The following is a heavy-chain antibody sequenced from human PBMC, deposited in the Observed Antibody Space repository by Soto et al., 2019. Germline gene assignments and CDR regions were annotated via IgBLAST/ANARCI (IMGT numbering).Heavy chain of an antibody. CDR1: GFTFSSYA. D-gene: IGHD1-1*01. J-gene: IGHJ4*02. CDR2: INPSGGT. V-gene: IGHV4-34*01. CDR3: ASWNFLSHY. Sequence: GSLRLSCAASGFTFSSYAMSWVRQAPGKGLEWIGEINPSGGTKYNPSLKSRVSISVDTSKNQFSLKLSSVTAADTAVYYCASWNFLSHYWGQGTLVTVSS.